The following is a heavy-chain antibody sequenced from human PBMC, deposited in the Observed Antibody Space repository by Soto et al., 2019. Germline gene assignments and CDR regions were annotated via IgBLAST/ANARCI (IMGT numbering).Heavy chain of an antibody. CDR2: ISGSGDST. CDR3: AKERSSGWSFDY. J-gene: IGHJ4*02. Sequence: EVQLLESGGGLVQPGGSLRLSCAASGFTFSTYAMNWVRQAPGKGLEWVSGISGSGDSTYYADSVKGRFTVSRDNSKITLYLQMNILRGEDTAVFYCAKERSSGWSFDYWGQGTLVTVSP. V-gene: IGHV3-23*01. CDR1: GFTFSTYA. D-gene: IGHD6-19*01.